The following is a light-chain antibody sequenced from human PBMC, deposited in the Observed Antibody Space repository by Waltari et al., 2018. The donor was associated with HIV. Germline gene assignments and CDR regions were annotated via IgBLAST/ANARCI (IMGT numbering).Light chain of an antibody. CDR3: NSWDNNPEGVV. Sequence: SELTQDPAVSVALGQTVRITCQGDSLRNYYATWYQQKPGQAPVLVIYGKNNRPSGIPDRISGSSAGNTDSLTSTATQADDEADYYSNSWDNNPEGVVFGGGTKLTVL. J-gene: IGLJ3*02. CDR1: SLRNYY. V-gene: IGLV3-19*01. CDR2: GKN.